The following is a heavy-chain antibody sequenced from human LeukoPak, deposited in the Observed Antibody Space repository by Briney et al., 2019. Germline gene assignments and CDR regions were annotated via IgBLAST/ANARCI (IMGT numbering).Heavy chain of an antibody. V-gene: IGHV1-18*01. J-gene: IGHJ4*02. D-gene: IGHD3-10*01. Sequence: ASVKVSCKASGYTFTSYGISWVRQAPGQGLEWMGWISAYNGNTNYAQKLQGRVTMTTDTSTSTAYMELRSLRSDDTAVYYCARDPGRYSYGSGMDYWGQGTLVTVSS. CDR3: ARDPGRYSYGSGMDY. CDR1: GYTFTSYG. CDR2: ISAYNGNT.